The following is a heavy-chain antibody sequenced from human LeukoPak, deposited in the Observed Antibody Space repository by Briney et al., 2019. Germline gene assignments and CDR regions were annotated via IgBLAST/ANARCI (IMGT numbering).Heavy chain of an antibody. J-gene: IGHJ5*02. CDR3: ARGYDFWSGYYQSWFDP. CDR1: GGSISSGDYY. V-gene: IGHV4-30-4*08. CDR2: IYYSGST. Sequence: SQTLSLTCTVSGGSISSGDYYWSWIRQPPGKGLEWIGYIYYSGSTYYNPSLKSRVTTSVDTSKNQFSLKLSSVTAADTAVYYCARGYDFWSGYYQSWFDPWGQGTLVTVSS. D-gene: IGHD3-3*01.